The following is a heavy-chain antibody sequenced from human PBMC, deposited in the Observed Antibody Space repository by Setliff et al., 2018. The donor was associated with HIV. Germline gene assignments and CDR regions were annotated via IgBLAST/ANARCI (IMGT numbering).Heavy chain of an antibody. CDR2: IYSDGNI. CDR1: GGSISSYF. V-gene: IGHV4-4*07. CDR3: ARLGHPYAFDI. J-gene: IGHJ3*02. Sequence: PSETLSLTCTVSGGSISSYFWSWIRQPAGKGLEWIGRIYSDGNINYNPPLKSRVTMSVDTSKNQFALQLRSVTAADTAVYFCARLGHPYAFDIWGQGTMVTVSS.